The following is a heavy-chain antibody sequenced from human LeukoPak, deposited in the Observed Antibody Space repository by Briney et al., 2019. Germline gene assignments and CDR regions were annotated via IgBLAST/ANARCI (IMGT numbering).Heavy chain of an antibody. CDR2: IYYSGST. D-gene: IGHD3-22*01. CDR3: ARGKGGYYYDSSGYPPWFDP. J-gene: IGHJ5*02. V-gene: IGHV4-39*07. Sequence: PSETLSLTCTVSGGSISSSSYYWGWIRQPPGKGLEWIGSIYYSGSTYYNPSLKSRVTISVDTSKNQFSLKLSSVTAADTAVYYCARGKGGYYYDSSGYPPWFDPWGQGTLVTVSS. CDR1: GGSISSSSYY.